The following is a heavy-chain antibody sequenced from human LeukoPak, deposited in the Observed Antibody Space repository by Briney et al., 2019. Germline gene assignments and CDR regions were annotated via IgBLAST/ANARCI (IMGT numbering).Heavy chain of an antibody. Sequence: EASVKVSCKAPGYTFTGYYMHWVRQAPGQGLEWMGRINPNSGGTNYAQKFQGRVTMTRDTSISTAYMELSRLRSDDTAVYYCEYYDILTGLSYWGQGTLVTVSS. J-gene: IGHJ4*02. CDR2: INPNSGGT. CDR1: GYTFTGYY. CDR3: EYYDILTGLSY. V-gene: IGHV1-2*06. D-gene: IGHD3-9*01.